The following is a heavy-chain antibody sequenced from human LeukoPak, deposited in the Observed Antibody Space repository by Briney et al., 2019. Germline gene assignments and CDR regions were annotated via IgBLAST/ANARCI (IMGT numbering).Heavy chain of an antibody. CDR3: ASGMDV. Sequence: SETLSLTCTVSGGSISSYYWSWIRQPPGKGLEWIGYIYYSGSTNYNPSLKSRVTISVDTSKNQFSLKLSSVTPEDTAVYYCASGMDVWGQGTTVTVSS. CDR2: IYYSGST. CDR1: GGSISSYY. J-gene: IGHJ6*02. V-gene: IGHV4-59*12.